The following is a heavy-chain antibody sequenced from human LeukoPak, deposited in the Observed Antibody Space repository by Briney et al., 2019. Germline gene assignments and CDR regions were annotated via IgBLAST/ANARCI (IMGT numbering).Heavy chain of an antibody. Sequence: ASVKVSCKASGYTFTGYYMHWVRQAPGQGLEWMGWINPNSGGTNYAQKFQGRVTMTRDTSISTAYMELSRLRSDDTAVYYCARVRENYGGYTYYYYYGMEVWGQGTTVTVSS. J-gene: IGHJ6*02. V-gene: IGHV1-2*02. CDR3: ARVRENYGGYTYYYYYGMEV. D-gene: IGHD5-12*01. CDR2: INPNSGGT. CDR1: GYTFTGYY.